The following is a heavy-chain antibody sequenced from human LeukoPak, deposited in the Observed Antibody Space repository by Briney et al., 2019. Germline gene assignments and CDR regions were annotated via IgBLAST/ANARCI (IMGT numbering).Heavy chain of an antibody. CDR1: GFTFSSYS. CDR3: GSLVAGTRYYMDV. CDR2: ISSSSSYI. V-gene: IGHV3-21*01. J-gene: IGHJ6*03. D-gene: IGHD6-19*01. Sequence: GGSLRLSCAASGFTFSSYSMNWVRQAPGKGLEWVSSISSSSSYIYYADSVKGRFTISRDNAKNSLYLQMNSLRAEDTAVYYRGSLVAGTRYYMDVWGKGTTVTISS.